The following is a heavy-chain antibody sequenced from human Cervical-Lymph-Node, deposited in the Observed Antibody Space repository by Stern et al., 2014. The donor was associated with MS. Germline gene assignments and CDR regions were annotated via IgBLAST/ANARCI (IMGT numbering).Heavy chain of an antibody. V-gene: IGHV5-51*01. J-gene: IGHJ4*02. CDR2: IYPYDSDP. Sequence: VQLVQSGAEVKKPGESLKISCKLSGYSFTIYYIAWVRQMPGKGLCWMGFIYPYDSDPPYSPSFQAQVPISADKSITTAYLQWSSLRASDTAMYYCARHVQGFDYWGQGTLVTVSS. CDR1: GYSFTIYY. CDR3: ARHVQGFDY.